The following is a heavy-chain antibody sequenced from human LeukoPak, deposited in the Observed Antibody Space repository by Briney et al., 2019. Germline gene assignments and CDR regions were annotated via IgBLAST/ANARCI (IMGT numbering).Heavy chain of an antibody. D-gene: IGHD3-22*01. CDR3: ATEPADSSGYYFDY. V-gene: IGHV3-23*01. J-gene: IGHJ4*02. CDR2: ITGSGGTT. Sequence: PGASLRLSCAASGFIFSNYAMSWVRQAPGKGLEWVSAITGSGGTTWYADSVKGHFIISRDNAKNSLYLQMNSLRAEDTALYYCATEPADSSGYYFDYWGQGTLVTVSS. CDR1: GFIFSNYA.